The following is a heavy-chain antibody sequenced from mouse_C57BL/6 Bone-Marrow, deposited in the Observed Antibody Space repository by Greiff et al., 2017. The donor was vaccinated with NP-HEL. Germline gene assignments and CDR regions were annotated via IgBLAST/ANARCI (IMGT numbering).Heavy chain of an antibody. J-gene: IGHJ4*01. CDR3: ARSIYYDYDGGYAMDD. Sequence: VQLQQSGPELVKPGASVKISCKASGYSFTGYYMNWVKQSPEKSLEWIGEINPSTGGTTYNQKFKAKATLTVDKSSSTAYMQLKSLTSEDSAVYYYARSIYYDYDGGYAMDDWGQGTSVTVSS. CDR2: INPSTGGT. CDR1: GYSFTGYY. D-gene: IGHD2-4*01. V-gene: IGHV1-42*01.